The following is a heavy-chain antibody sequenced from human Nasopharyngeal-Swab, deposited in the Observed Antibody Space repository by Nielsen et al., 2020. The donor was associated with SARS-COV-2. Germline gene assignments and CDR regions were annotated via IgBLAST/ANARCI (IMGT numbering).Heavy chain of an antibody. CDR1: VFTFSSYA. Sequence: GESLKISCAATVFTFSSYAMSWVRQAPGKGLEWVSAISGSGGSTYYADSVKGRFTISRDNSKNTLYLQMNSLRAEDTAVYYCAKPDKGTHDYWGQGTLVTVSS. D-gene: IGHD1-1*01. CDR2: ISGSGGST. CDR3: AKPDKGTHDY. V-gene: IGHV3-23*01. J-gene: IGHJ4*02.